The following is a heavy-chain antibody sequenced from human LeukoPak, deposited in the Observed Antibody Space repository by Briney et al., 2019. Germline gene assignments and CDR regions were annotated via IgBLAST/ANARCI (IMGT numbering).Heavy chain of an antibody. J-gene: IGHJ4*02. CDR2: ISGSGGST. Sequence: GGSLRLSCAASGFTFSSYAMSWVRQAPGKGLEWVSAISGSGGSTYYADSVKGRFTLSRDNSKDTLYLQMNSLRAEDTAVYYCARAAPGIAVAGPFDYWGQGTLVTVSS. V-gene: IGHV3-23*01. D-gene: IGHD6-19*01. CDR1: GFTFSSYA. CDR3: ARAAPGIAVAGPFDY.